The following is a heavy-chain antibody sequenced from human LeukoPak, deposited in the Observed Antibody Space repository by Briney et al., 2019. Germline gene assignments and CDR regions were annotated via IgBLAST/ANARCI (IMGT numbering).Heavy chain of an antibody. CDR1: GGSISGYY. D-gene: IGHD3-10*01. CDR2: INHSGST. V-gene: IGHV4-34*01. Sequence: SETLSLTCTVSGGSISGYYWSWIRQPPGKGLEWIGEINHSGSTNYNPSLKSRVTISVDTSKNQFSLKLSSVTAADTAVYYCARGGVLLHYWGQGTLVTVSS. J-gene: IGHJ4*02. CDR3: ARGGVLLHY.